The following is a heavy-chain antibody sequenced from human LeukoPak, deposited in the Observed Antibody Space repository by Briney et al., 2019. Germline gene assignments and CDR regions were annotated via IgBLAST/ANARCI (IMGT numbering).Heavy chain of an antibody. J-gene: IGHJ4*02. CDR2: INPNSGGT. V-gene: IGHV1-2*02. CDR1: GYTFTGYY. CDR3: ARRGGLLGLFDY. D-gene: IGHD3-10*01. Sequence: ASVKVSCKASGYTFTGYYMHWVRQAPGQGLEWMGWINPNSGGTNYAQKFQGRVSMTRDTSISTAYMELSRLRSDDTAVYYGARRGGLLGLFDYWGQGTLVTVSS.